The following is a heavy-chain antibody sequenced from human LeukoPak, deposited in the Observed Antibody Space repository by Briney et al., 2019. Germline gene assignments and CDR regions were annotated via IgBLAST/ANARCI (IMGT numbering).Heavy chain of an antibody. V-gene: IGHV4-4*09. CDR2: IYTSGST. Sequence: PSETLSLTCTVSGGSISSYYWSWIRQPPGKGLEWIGYIYTSGSTNYNPSLKSRVTISVDTSKNQFSLKLSSVTAADTAVYYCARIAPLVPAASYMDVWGKGTTVTVSS. J-gene: IGHJ6*03. CDR3: ARIAPLVPAASYMDV. D-gene: IGHD2-2*01. CDR1: GGSISSYY.